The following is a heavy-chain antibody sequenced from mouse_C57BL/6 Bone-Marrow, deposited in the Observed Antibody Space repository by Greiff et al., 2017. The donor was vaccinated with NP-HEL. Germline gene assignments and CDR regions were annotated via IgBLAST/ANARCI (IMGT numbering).Heavy chain of an antibody. Sequence: EVKLVESGGGLVQPGGSLKLSCAASGFTFSDYYMYWVRQTPEKRLEWVAYISNGGGSTYYPDTVKGRFTISRDNAKNTLYLQMSRLKSEDTAMYYCARHGGSSYYYFDYWGQGTTLTVSS. CDR1: GFTFSDYY. J-gene: IGHJ2*01. CDR3: ARHGGSSYYYFDY. D-gene: IGHD1-1*01. V-gene: IGHV5-12*01. CDR2: ISNGGGST.